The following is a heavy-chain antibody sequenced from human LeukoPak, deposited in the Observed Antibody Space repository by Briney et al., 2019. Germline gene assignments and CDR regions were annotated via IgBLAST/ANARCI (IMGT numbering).Heavy chain of an antibody. Sequence: PGRSLRLSCAASGFTFSSYAMHWVRQAPGKGLEWVAVISYDGSNKYYVDSVKGRFTISRDNAKNSLYLQMNSLRAEDTAVYYCARDLPTRPRGYSSTVVFDYWGQGTLVTVSS. J-gene: IGHJ4*02. CDR2: ISYDGSNK. D-gene: IGHD5-18*01. V-gene: IGHV3-30-3*01. CDR1: GFTFSSYA. CDR3: ARDLPTRPRGYSSTVVFDY.